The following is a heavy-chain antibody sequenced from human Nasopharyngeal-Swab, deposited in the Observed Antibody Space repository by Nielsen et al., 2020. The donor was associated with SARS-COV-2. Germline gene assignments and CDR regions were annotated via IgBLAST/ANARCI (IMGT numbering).Heavy chain of an antibody. V-gene: IGHV3-21*01. CDR1: GFTFSSYS. D-gene: IGHD2-2*01. CDR2: ISSSSSYI. Sequence: GESLKISCAASGFTFSSYSMNWVRQAPGKGLEWVSSISSSSSYIYYADSVKGRSTISRDNAKNSLYLQMNSLRAEDTAVYYCARDQGYCSSTSCYEFDYWGQGTLVTVSS. J-gene: IGHJ4*02. CDR3: ARDQGYCSSTSCYEFDY.